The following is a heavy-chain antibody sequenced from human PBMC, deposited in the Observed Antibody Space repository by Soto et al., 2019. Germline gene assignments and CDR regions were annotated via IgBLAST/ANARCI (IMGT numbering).Heavy chain of an antibody. J-gene: IGHJ5*02. CDR2: ISSSGSTI. CDR3: ARVLQVANRWISNNNWFDH. CDR1: GFTFSSYE. Sequence: PXGSLRLSCSASGFTFSSYEMNWVRQAPGKGLEWVSYISSSGSTIYYADSVKGRFTISRDNAKNSLYLQMNSLRAEDTAVYYCARVLQVANRWISNNNWFDHWGQGTLVTVSS. D-gene: IGHD2-2*03. V-gene: IGHV3-48*03.